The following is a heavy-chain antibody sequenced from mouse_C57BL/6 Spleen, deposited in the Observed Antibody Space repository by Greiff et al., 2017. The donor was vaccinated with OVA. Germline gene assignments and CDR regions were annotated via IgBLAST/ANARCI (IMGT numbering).Heavy chain of an antibody. CDR1: GFSLTSYG. CDR3: ARRDYDVKAWFAY. V-gene: IGHV2-2*01. CDR2: IWSGGST. Sequence: VQLQESGPGLVQPSQSLSITCTASGFSLTSYGVHWVRQSPGKGLEWLGVIWSGGSTDYNAAFISRLSISKDNSKSQVFFKMNSLQADDTAIYYCARRDYDVKAWFAYEGQGLWSLSLQ. D-gene: IGHD2-4*01. J-gene: IGHJ3*01.